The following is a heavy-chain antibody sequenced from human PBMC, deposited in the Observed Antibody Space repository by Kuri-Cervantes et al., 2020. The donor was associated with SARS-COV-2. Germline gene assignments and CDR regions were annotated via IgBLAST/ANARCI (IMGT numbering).Heavy chain of an antibody. CDR3: ASCDSSSWYYFDY. CDR1: GGSITSGSFY. Sequence: GSLRLSCNVSGGSITSGSFYWGWVRQPPGKGLEYIGSIYYSGYTHHNPSLKSRATILVDPSKNHFSLSLNSVTAADTAVYYCASCDSSSWYYFDYWGQGTLVTVSS. D-gene: IGHD6-13*01. J-gene: IGHJ4*02. V-gene: IGHV4-39*02. CDR2: IYYSGYT.